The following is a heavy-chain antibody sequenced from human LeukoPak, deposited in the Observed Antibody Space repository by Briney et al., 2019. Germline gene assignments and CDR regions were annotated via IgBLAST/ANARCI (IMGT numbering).Heavy chain of an antibody. CDR2: IYYSGST. D-gene: IGHD2-15*01. V-gene: IGHV4-59*01. Sequence: PSQTLSLTCTVSGGSISGYYWSWIRQPPGKGLEWIGYIYYSGSTNYNPSLRSRVTISVDTSKNQFSLKLSSVTAADTAVYYCARESDRQGAFDIWGQGTMVTVSS. CDR3: ARESDRQGAFDI. CDR1: GGSISGYY. J-gene: IGHJ3*02.